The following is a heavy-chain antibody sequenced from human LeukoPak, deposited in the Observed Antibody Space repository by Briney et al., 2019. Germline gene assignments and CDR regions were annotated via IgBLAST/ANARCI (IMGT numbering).Heavy chain of an antibody. D-gene: IGHD3-22*01. J-gene: IGHJ3*02. CDR1: GFTFSSYW. CDR3: AGDSNYYDNGAYYDAFDM. Sequence: PGGSLRLSCAASGFTFSSYWMTWVRQAPGKGLEWVANIKEDGSEKYYVDSAKGRFTISRDNAKNSLYLQMNSLRAEDTAVYYCAGDSNYYDNGAYYDAFDMWGQGTMVTVSS. V-gene: IGHV3-7*05. CDR2: IKEDGSEK.